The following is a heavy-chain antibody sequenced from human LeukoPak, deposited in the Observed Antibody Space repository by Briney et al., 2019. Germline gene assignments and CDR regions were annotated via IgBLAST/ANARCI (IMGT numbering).Heavy chain of an antibody. CDR2: INPNSGGT. CDR1: GYTFTGYY. V-gene: IGHV1-2*06. Sequence: GASVKVSCKASGYTFTGYYMHWVRQAPGQGLEWMGRINPNSGGTNYAQKFQGRVTMTRDTSISTAYMELSRLRSDDTAVYYCARSRGLHYHDSSGYYGYWGQGTLVTVSS. J-gene: IGHJ4*02. D-gene: IGHD3-22*01. CDR3: ARSRGLHYHDSSGYYGY.